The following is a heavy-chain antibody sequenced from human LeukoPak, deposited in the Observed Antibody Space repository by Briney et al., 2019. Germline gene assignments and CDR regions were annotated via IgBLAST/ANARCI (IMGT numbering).Heavy chain of an antibody. Sequence: GGSLRLSCAASGFTFSSYNMNWVRQAPGKGLEWVSSISSSSSYIYYADSVKGRFTISRDNAKNSLYLQMNSLRAEDTAVYYCARWGEVVPAATYYFDYWGQGTLVTVSS. CDR2: ISSSSSYI. V-gene: IGHV3-21*01. J-gene: IGHJ4*02. CDR3: ARWGEVVPAATYYFDY. D-gene: IGHD2-2*01. CDR1: GFTFSSYN.